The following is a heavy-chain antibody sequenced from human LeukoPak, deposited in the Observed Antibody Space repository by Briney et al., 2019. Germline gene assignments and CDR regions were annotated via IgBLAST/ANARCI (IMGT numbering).Heavy chain of an antibody. D-gene: IGHD2-2*01. CDR1: GGSISNYY. V-gene: IGHV4-4*07. CDR2: IYTSGST. J-gene: IGHJ3*02. Sequence: KPSETLSLTCNVSGGSISNYYWSWIRQPAGKGLELIGRIYTSGSTNYNPSLKSRVTMSVDTSKNQFSLKLSSVTAADTAVYYCARSRCSSISCASRGVFDIWGQGTMVTVSS. CDR3: ARSRCSSISCASRGVFDI.